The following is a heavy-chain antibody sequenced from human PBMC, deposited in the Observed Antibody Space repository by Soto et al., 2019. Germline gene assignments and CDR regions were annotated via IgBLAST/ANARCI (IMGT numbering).Heavy chain of an antibody. D-gene: IGHD6-13*01. J-gene: IGHJ4*02. CDR2: ISGSGGST. Sequence: GGSLRLSCAASGFTFSSYAMSWVRQAPGKGLEWVSAISGSGGSTYYADSVKGRFTISRDNSKNTLYLQMNSLRAEDTAVYYCAKEVLHSSSWYWIYYFDYWGQGTLVTVSS. V-gene: IGHV3-23*01. CDR1: GFTFSSYA. CDR3: AKEVLHSSSWYWIYYFDY.